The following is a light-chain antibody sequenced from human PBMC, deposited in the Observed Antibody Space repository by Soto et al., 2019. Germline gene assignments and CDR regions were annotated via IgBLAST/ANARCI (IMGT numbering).Light chain of an antibody. CDR2: DAS. Sequence: DIQITESPSSLAASVGDRVTITCRASQSISSYLNWYQQKPGKAPKLLIYDASNLETGVPSRFSGSRSGTEFTLTISSLQPEDFATYYCQQLNGYRELTFGGGTKVDIK. V-gene: IGKV1-9*01. CDR3: QQLNGYRELT. CDR1: QSISSY. J-gene: IGKJ4*01.